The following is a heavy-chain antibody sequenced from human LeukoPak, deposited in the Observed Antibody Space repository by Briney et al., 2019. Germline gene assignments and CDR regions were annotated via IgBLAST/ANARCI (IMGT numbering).Heavy chain of an antibody. V-gene: IGHV5-51*01. CDR1: GYSFTSYW. J-gene: IGHJ6*03. CDR2: TYPSDSDT. Sequence: GESLKISCKGSGYSFTSYWIGWVRQMPGKGLEWMGITYPSDSDTKYSPSFQGQVTISADKSSSTAYLQWSSLKASDTAIYYCARQGAAGKYYYYYMDVWGKGTTVTVSS. D-gene: IGHD6-13*01. CDR3: ARQGAAGKYYYYYMDV.